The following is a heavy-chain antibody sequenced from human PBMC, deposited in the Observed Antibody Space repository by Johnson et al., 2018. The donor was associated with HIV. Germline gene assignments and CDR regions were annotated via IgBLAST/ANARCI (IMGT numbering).Heavy chain of an antibody. CDR1: GFTFSSYG. Sequence: QVQLVESGGGVVQPGGSLRLSCAASGFTFSSYGMNWVRQAPGKGLEWVAFIRYDGRNKYYADSVTGRFTISRDNSKNTLYLQMNSLRAEDTAVYYCAKDSATDPFDIWGQGTMVTVSS. CDR2: IRYDGRNK. J-gene: IGHJ3*02. D-gene: IGHD6-25*01. V-gene: IGHV3-30*02. CDR3: AKDSATDPFDI.